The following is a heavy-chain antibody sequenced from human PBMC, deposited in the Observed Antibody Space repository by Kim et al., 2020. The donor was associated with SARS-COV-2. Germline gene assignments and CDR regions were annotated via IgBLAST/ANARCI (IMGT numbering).Heavy chain of an antibody. CDR1: GFTFSSYD. CDR2: IGTAGDT. CDR3: ARGLKGYGMDV. J-gene: IGHJ6*02. V-gene: IGHV3-13*04. D-gene: IGHD2-21*02. Sequence: GGSLRLSCAASGFTFSSYDMHWVRQATGKGLEWVSAIGTAGDTYYPGSVKGRFTISRENAKNSLYLQMNSLRAGDTAVYYCARGLKGYGMDVWGQGTTVTVSS.